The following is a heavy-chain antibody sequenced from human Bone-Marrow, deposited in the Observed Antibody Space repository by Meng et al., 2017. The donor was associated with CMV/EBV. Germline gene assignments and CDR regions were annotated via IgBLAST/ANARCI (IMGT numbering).Heavy chain of an antibody. CDR1: GFSFSDYS. CDR3: ARDSGTDDAFDV. J-gene: IGHJ3*01. D-gene: IGHD1-1*01. Sequence: GESLKISCVASGFSFSDYSMNWVRQAPGKGLEWVSSITIFGSPIYYADSVKGRFTISRDNAKKSLYLQMHSLRAEDTAVYYCARDSGTDDAFDVWGQGTMVTVSS. CDR2: ITIFGSPI. V-gene: IGHV3-21*01.